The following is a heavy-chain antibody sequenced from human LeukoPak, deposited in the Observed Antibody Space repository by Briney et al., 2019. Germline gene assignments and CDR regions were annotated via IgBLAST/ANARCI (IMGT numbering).Heavy chain of an antibody. CDR2: IYNSGST. Sequence: KTSETLSLTCTVSGGSISSYYWNWIRQPPGKGLEWIGYIYNSGSTNNNPSLKSRVTISVDTSKKQFSLKLSSVTAADTAAYYCARETPYGSGSYPFDYWGQGILVTVSS. J-gene: IGHJ4*02. CDR1: GGSISSYY. V-gene: IGHV4-59*01. D-gene: IGHD3-10*01. CDR3: ARETPYGSGSYPFDY.